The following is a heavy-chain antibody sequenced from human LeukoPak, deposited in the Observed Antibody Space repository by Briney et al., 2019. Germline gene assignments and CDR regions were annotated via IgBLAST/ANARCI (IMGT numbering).Heavy chain of an antibody. CDR2: IKQDGSDI. V-gene: IGHV3-7*04. J-gene: IGHJ4*02. CDR1: GFTFSSHW. D-gene: IGHD3-22*01. Sequence: GGSLRLSCAASGFTFSSHWMSWVRQAPGKGLEWVACIKQDGSDIYYVDSVKGRSTISRDNAKNSLYLQMNSLRAEDTAVYYCARGGWYYFDYWGQGTLVTVPS. CDR3: ARGGWYYFDY.